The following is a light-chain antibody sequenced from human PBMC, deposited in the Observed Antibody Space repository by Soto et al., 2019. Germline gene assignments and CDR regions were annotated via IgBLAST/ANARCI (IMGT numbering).Light chain of an antibody. CDR2: GAS. CDR1: QSVSSSY. CDR3: QQYGSSPFT. Sequence: EIVLTQSPGTLSLSPGERATLSCRASQSVSSSYLAWYQQKPGQAPRLLIYGASSRATGIPDRFSGSGSGTDFTLTNSRLEPEDFAVYYCQQYGSSPFTFGPGTKVDI. V-gene: IGKV3-20*01. J-gene: IGKJ3*01.